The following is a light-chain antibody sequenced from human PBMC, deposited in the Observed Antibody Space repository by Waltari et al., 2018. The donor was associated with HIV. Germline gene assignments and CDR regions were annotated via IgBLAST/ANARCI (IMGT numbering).Light chain of an antibody. V-gene: IGKV1-33*01. CDR3: QQFASLPLT. J-gene: IGKJ3*01. CDR2: DAS. Sequence: DIHMTQSPSPLSASMGAKSTITCQASQDIANHLAWYRQKPGGAPELLLYDASNLESGVSSRFTGRASGTTFSLTITALQPEDSATYFCQQFASLPLTFGPGTTVDIK. CDR1: QDIANH.